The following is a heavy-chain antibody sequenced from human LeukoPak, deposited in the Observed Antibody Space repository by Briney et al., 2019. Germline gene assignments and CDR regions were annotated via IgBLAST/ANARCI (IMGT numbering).Heavy chain of an antibody. CDR1: GFTFSNYG. D-gene: IGHD3-3*01. Sequence: GGSLRLSCAASGFTFSNYGMSWVRQAPGKGLEWVSAISGSGGSTYYADSVKGRITISRDSSKSTLYLQMNSLRAEDTALYYCASSYDFWSAYDFWGQGTMVTVSS. CDR2: ISGSGGST. J-gene: IGHJ3*01. V-gene: IGHV3-23*01. CDR3: ASSYDFWSAYDF.